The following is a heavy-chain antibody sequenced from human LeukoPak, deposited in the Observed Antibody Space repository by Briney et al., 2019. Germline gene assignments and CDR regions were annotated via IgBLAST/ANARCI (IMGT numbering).Heavy chain of an antibody. Sequence: GGSLRLSCAASGFTLSSYWMTWVRQAPGKGLEWVASIRDDGSAKYYMDSVKGRFTISRDDAKNSLSLQMRYMRVEDTATYYCARIQLYHGDFDSWGQGTLVTVSP. CDR3: ARIQLYHGDFDS. D-gene: IGHD1-1*01. CDR2: IRDDGSAK. CDR1: GFTLSSYW. J-gene: IGHJ4*02. V-gene: IGHV3-7*01.